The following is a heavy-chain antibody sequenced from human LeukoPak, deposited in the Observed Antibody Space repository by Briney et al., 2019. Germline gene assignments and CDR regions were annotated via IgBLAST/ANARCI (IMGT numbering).Heavy chain of an antibody. V-gene: IGHV1-18*01. D-gene: IGHD6-13*01. J-gene: IGHJ6*03. CDR2: ISAYNGNT. CDR3: ARTYSSRAGYYYYMDV. Sequence: SVKVSCKASGYTFTSYGISWVRQAPGQGFEWMGWISAYNGNTNYAQKLQGRVTMTTDTSTSTAYMELRSLRSDDTAVYYCARTYSSRAGYYYYMDVWGKGTTVTVSS. CDR1: GYTFTSYG.